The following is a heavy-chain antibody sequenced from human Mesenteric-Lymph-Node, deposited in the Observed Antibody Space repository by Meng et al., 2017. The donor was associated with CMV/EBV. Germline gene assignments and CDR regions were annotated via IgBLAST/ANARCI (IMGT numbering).Heavy chain of an antibody. D-gene: IGHD3-10*01. CDR3: AKEMVPAAPTGCFDP. J-gene: IGHJ5*02. Sequence: GESLKISCAASGFTFSSYAMNWVRQAPGKGLEWVSLIYSGGTSTNYADSVKGRFTISRDNSKNTLYLQMNSLRADDTAVYYCAKEMVPAAPTGCFDPWGQGTLVTVSS. V-gene: IGHV3-23*03. CDR2: IYSGGTST. CDR1: GFTFSSYA.